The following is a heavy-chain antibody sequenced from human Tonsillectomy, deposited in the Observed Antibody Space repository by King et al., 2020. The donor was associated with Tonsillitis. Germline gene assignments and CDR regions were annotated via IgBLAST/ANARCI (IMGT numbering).Heavy chain of an antibody. CDR3: ARELGGGSYDCCYDGMDV. CDR2: ISFDGSNK. D-gene: IGHD1-26*01. CDR1: GFTFSSYG. Sequence: QLVQSGGGVVQPGRSLRLSCAASGFTFSSYGMHWVRQAPGKGLEWVAVISFDGSNKYYVDSVKGRFTISRDNSKNTLYLQMNSLRAEDTAVYYCARELGGGSYDCCYDGMDVWGQGTTVTVSS. J-gene: IGHJ6*02. V-gene: IGHV3-33*05.